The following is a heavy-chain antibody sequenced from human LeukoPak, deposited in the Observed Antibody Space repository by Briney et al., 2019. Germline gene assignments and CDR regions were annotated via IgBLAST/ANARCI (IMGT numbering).Heavy chain of an antibody. CDR1: GFTFSSFR. D-gene: IGHD6-13*01. Sequence: GGSLSLSFAASGFTFSSFRLNWVGRAPGKGLEWVSSISSSSSYISYADSVKGRFTISRDNAKNSLYLQMNSLRAEDTAVYYCARESPAAVDYWGQGTLVTVSS. V-gene: IGHV3-21*01. CDR3: ARESPAAVDY. J-gene: IGHJ4*02. CDR2: ISSSSSYI.